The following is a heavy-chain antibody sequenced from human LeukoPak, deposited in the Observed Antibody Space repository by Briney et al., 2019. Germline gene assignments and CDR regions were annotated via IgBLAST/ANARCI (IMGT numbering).Heavy chain of an antibody. CDR3: ARERAEWLFSDDAFDI. Sequence: ASVKVSCKASGYTFTSYGISWVRQAPGQGLEWMGWISAYNGNTNYAQKLQGGVTMTTDTSTSTAYMELRSLRSDDTAVYYCARERAEWLFSDDAFDIWGQGTMVTVSS. CDR2: ISAYNGNT. CDR1: GYTFTSYG. D-gene: IGHD3-3*01. V-gene: IGHV1-18*01. J-gene: IGHJ3*02.